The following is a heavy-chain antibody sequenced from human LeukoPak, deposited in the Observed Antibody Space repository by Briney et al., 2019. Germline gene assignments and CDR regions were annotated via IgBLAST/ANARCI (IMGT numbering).Heavy chain of an antibody. CDR1: GGSLSSGGYY. CDR2: IYYSGST. D-gene: IGHD1-26*01. Sequence: SETLSLTCTVSGGSLSSGGYYWSWIRQHPGKGLEWIGYIYYSGSTYYNPSLKSRVTISVDTSKNQFSLKLSSVTAADTAVYYCWATYGSYYGVYFDYWGQGTLVTVSS. CDR3: WATYGSYYGVYFDY. J-gene: IGHJ4*02. V-gene: IGHV4-31*03.